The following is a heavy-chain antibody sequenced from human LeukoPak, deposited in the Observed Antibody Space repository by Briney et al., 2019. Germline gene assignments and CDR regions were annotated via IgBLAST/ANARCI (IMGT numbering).Heavy chain of an antibody. CDR3: VKGLTYYYDSSVRGFDY. J-gene: IGHJ4*02. Sequence: GGPLRLSCAASGFTFYEHTMHWVRQVPGKGPEWVSLISWDGDGTDYADSVKGRFTISRDNRKNTLYLQMNSLRTEDTALYYCVKGLTYYYDSSVRGFDYWGQGTLVTVSS. CDR1: GFTFYEHT. CDR2: ISWDGDGT. D-gene: IGHD3-22*01. V-gene: IGHV3-43*01.